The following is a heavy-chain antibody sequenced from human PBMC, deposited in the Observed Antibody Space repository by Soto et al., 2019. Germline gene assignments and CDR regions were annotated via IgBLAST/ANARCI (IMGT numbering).Heavy chain of an antibody. V-gene: IGHV4-30-4*01. CDR1: GGSISSGNYF. J-gene: IGHJ6*02. CDR3: ARTGRMVVNYFDMDV. Sequence: QVQLQESGPGLVKPSQTLSLTCTVSGGSISSGNYFWSWIRQPPGKGLEWIGYMYYTGSSFYNPSLKSRVTISVDTSKNQFSLNLSTETAADTAVYYCARTGRMVVNYFDMDVWSQGTTVTVSS. D-gene: IGHD3-10*01. CDR2: MYYTGSS.